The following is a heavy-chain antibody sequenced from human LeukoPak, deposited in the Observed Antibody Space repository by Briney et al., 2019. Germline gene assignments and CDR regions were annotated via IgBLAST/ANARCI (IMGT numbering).Heavy chain of an antibody. CDR1: GYTFTSYD. D-gene: IGHD1-1*01. J-gene: IGHJ4*02. Sequence: GASVKVSCKASGYTFTSYDINWVRQATGQGLEWMGWMNPKSGNTGSAQKFQGRVTMTRNTSTNTAYMELSSLRSEDTAVYYCARGGYPEDFEYWGQGTLVTVSS. V-gene: IGHV1-8*02. CDR3: ARGGYPEDFEY. CDR2: MNPKSGNT.